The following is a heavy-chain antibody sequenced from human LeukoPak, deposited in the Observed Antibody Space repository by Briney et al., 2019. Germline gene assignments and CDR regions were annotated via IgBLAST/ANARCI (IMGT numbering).Heavy chain of an antibody. CDR3: AKEPGVELYTAYYFDY. D-gene: IGHD1-26*01. CDR2: ISGSGGST. J-gene: IGHJ4*02. V-gene: IGHV3-23*01. CDR1: GFTFSSYA. Sequence: GGSLRLSCAASGFTFSSYAMSWVRQAPGKGLEWVSAISGSGGSTYYADSVKGRFTISRDNSKNTLYLQMNSLRAEDTAVYYCAKEPGVELYTAYYFDYWGQGTLVTVSS.